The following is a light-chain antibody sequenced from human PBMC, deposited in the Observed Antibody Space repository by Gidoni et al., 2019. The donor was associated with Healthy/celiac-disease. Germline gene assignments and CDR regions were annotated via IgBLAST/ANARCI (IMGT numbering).Light chain of an antibody. V-gene: IGKV4-1*01. CDR3: QQYYSTPRE. CDR2: WAS. CDR1: QSVLYSSNNKNY. Sequence: DIVRTQSPDSLAVALGERATSNCKASQSVLYSSNNKNYFAWYQQKPGQPPKLLIYWASTRESGVPYRFSGSGSGTDFTLTISSLQAAAVAVYYCQQYYSTPREFXQXTKVEIK. J-gene: IGKJ1*01.